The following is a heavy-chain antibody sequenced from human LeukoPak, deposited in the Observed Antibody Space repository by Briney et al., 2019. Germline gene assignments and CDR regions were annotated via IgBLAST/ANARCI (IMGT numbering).Heavy chain of an antibody. CDR2: ISWNSGGST. V-gene: IGHV3-23*01. Sequence: GGSLRLSCAASGFTFDDYAMYWVRQAPGKGLEWVSGISWNSGGSTYYADSVKGRFTISRDNSKNTLYLHMNSLRVGDTAVYFCAKLGFLTGSFDSWGQGTLVSVSS. D-gene: IGHD3-9*01. CDR3: AKLGFLTGSFDS. CDR1: GFTFDDYA. J-gene: IGHJ4*02.